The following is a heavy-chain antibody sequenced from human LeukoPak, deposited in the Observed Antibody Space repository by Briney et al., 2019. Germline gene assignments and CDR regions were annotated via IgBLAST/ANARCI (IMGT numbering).Heavy chain of an antibody. V-gene: IGHV1-18*01. D-gene: IGHD1-1*01. CDR3: ARDVPGSIGTTARFDP. J-gene: IGHJ5*02. CDR1: GYTSSSYG. CDR2: ISSYNGNT. Sequence: ASVKVSCKSSGYTSSSYGISWMRQAPGQGLEWMGWISSYNGNTNHAQKFQGRVSMTTDTSTSIAYMELRSLRSDDTAVYYCARDVPGSIGTTARFDPWGLGTLVTVSS.